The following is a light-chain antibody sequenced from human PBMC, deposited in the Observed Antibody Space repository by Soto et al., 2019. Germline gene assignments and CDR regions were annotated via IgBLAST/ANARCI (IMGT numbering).Light chain of an antibody. CDR2: SDD. CDR1: SSNVGSNT. Sequence: QSVLTQPPSASGTPGPRVTISCSGSSSNVGSNTVSWYQQLPGTAPKVLIYSDDQRPSGVPDRFSGSRSGSSASLAISGLQSGDEADYYCASWEDSLNGWVIGGGTKLTVL. CDR3: ASWEDSLNGWV. V-gene: IGLV1-44*01. J-gene: IGLJ3*02.